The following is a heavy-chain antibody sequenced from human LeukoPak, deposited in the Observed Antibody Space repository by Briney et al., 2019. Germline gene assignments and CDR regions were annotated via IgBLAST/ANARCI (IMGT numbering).Heavy chain of an antibody. Sequence: ASVKISCKASGYTFTSYGISWVRQAPGQGLEWMGWISAYNGNTNYAQKLQGRVTMTTDTSTSTAYMELRSLRSDDTAVYYCARDQALIHEYSGSYSPFDYWGQGTLVTVSS. CDR1: GYTFTSYG. J-gene: IGHJ4*02. CDR3: ARDQALIHEYSGSYSPFDY. D-gene: IGHD1-26*01. V-gene: IGHV1-18*01. CDR2: ISAYNGNT.